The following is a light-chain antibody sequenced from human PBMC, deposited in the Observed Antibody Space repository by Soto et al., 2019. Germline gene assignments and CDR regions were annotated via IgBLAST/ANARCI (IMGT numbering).Light chain of an antibody. CDR1: QSVSSN. J-gene: IGKJ2*01. CDR2: GAS. CDR3: QQYNSWPYT. Sequence: EIVRTQSPATLSVSPGDRAALSCRARQSVSSNFAWYRQKPGQAPRLLIYGASTRATGIPARSSGSVSGTDFTLTISRLESEDFAVYYCQQYNSWPYTFGQGTKLEIK. V-gene: IGKV3-15*01.